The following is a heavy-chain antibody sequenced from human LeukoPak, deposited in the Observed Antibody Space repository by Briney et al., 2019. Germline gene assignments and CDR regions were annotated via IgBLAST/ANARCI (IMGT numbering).Heavy chain of an antibody. D-gene: IGHD3-3*01. CDR1: GGSISSGGYY. CDR3: ARGSKTFGVVTPFDY. Sequence: TLSLTCTVSGGSISSGGYYWSWIRQHPGKGLEWIGYIYYSGSTYYNPSLKSRVTISVDTSKNQFSLKLSSVTAADTAVYYCARGSKTFGVVTPFDYWGQGTLVTVSS. V-gene: IGHV4-31*03. J-gene: IGHJ4*02. CDR2: IYYSGST.